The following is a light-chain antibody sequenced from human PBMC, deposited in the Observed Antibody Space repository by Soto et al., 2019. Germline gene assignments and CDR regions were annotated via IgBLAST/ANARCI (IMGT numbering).Light chain of an antibody. CDR1: QAVPNN. CDR3: QQVKTDHRT. Sequence: DIHLTQSPSFLSASVGDRVTSTCRPGQAVPNNMAWYQQKPGKPPKLLIYEESTLHSGVPSRFSGRKSGTQFTLTIDSLQPEDFATDYCQQVKTDHRTFSGGTKVDIK. CDR2: EES. V-gene: IGKV1-9*01. J-gene: IGKJ4*01.